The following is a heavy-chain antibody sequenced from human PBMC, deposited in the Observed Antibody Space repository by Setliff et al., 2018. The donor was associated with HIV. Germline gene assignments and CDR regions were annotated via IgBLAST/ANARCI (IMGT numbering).Heavy chain of an antibody. CDR2: IIPLFGTE. J-gene: IGHJ6*02. V-gene: IGHV1-69*13. Sequence: SVKVSCKAYGDTLTNYALSWVRQAPGQGLEWMGGIIPLFGTEDYAQKFQGRVTITADESTNTAYMELRSLTSDDTAVYYCAREIGDYYDSSGYYPPTDYYYGMDVWGQGTTVTV. CDR3: AREIGDYYDSSGYYPPTDYYYGMDV. CDR1: GDTLTNYA. D-gene: IGHD3-22*01.